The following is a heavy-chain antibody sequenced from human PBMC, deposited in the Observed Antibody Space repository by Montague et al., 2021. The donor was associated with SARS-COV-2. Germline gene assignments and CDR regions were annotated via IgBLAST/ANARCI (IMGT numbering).Heavy chain of an antibody. CDR3: AREFRIELWQTNWYFGL. CDR1: GGSISGHY. J-gene: IGHJ2*01. CDR2: FDHSGDT. V-gene: IGHV4-59*11. D-gene: IGHD3-16*01. Sequence: SETLSLTCSVSGGSISGHYWSWIRQPPGKGLEWIGNFDHSGDTKYNPSLKSRGTISVDTSKNQFALRLHSVTAADTAVYYCAREFRIELWQTNWYFGLWGRGTLVTVSS.